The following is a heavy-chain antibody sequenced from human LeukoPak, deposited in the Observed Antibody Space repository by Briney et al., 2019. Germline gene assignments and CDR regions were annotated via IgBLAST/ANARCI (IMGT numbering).Heavy chain of an antibody. D-gene: IGHD6-6*01. CDR2: INPNSGGT. CDR1: GYTFTGYY. Sequence: ASVKVSCKASGYTFTGYYMHWVRQAPGQGLEWMGWINPNSGGTNYAQKFQGGVTMTRDTSISTAYMELSRLRSDDTAVYYCARDRSIAARSSHGMDVWGQGTTVTVSS. CDR3: ARDRSIAARSSHGMDV. V-gene: IGHV1-2*02. J-gene: IGHJ6*02.